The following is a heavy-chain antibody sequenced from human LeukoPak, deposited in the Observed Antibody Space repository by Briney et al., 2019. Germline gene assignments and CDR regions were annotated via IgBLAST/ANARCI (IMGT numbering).Heavy chain of an antibody. V-gene: IGHV1-18*01. J-gene: IGHJ4*02. CDR1: GYTLTSYG. CDR2: ISTQSGNT. Sequence: ASVKVSCKASGYTLTSYGINWMRQAPGQGLEWMGWISTQSGNTNYAQKVQGRLTLTTDRSTNAAYMELRSLRSDDTAVYYCARGAYGDKWGQGTMVTVSS. CDR3: ARGAYGDK. D-gene: IGHD4-17*01.